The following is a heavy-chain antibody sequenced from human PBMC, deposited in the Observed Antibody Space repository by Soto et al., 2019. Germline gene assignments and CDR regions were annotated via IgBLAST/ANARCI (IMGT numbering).Heavy chain of an antibody. CDR1: GFTFNDYS. V-gene: IGHV3-48*01. J-gene: IGHJ4*02. Sequence: EVQLVESGGGLVQPGGSLRLSCAASGFTFNDYSMHWVRQAPGKGLEWLSYITGSSSVIYYADSVKGRFTIFRDNAKNSLFLKKNGLSAGDTGLYFGGRGRGGGGFSHWGQGTLVTVSS. CDR2: ITGSSSVI. D-gene: IGHD3-10*01. CDR3: GRGRGGGGFSH.